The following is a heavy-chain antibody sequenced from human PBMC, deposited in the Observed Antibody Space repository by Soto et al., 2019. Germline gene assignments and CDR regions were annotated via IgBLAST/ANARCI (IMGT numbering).Heavy chain of an antibody. D-gene: IGHD4-17*01. V-gene: IGHV4-39*01. CDR3: ARLTTVNYYYYMDV. J-gene: IGHJ6*03. CDR1: GGSLSSSSYY. Sequence: SETLSLTCTVSGGSLSSSSYYWGWIRQPPGKGLEWIGSIYYSGSTYYNPSLKSRVTISVDTSKNQFSLKLSSVTAADTAVYYCARLTTVNYYYYMDVWGKGTTVNVSS. CDR2: IYYSGST.